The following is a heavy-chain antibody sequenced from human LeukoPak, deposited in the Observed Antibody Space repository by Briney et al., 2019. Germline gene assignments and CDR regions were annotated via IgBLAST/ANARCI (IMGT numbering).Heavy chain of an antibody. V-gene: IGHV3-48*01. J-gene: IGHJ6*03. CDR1: GFTFSSYE. D-gene: IGHD3-10*01. CDR3: AREKMVRGVSSYYYYMDV. Sequence: GGSLRVSCAASGFTFSSYEMNWVRQAPGKGLEWVSYISSSSSTIHYADSVKGRFTISRDNSKNTLYLQMNSLRAEDTAVYYCAREKMVRGVSSYYYYMDVWGKGTTVTISS. CDR2: ISSSSSTI.